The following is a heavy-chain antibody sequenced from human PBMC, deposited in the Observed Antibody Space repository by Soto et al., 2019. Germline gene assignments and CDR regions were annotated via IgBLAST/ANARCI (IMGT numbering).Heavy chain of an antibody. CDR3: ARDGYYCSSTSCYEWFDP. CDR1: GYTFTSYG. V-gene: IGHV1-18*01. CDR2: ISAYNGNT. D-gene: IGHD2-2*01. Sequence: GASVKVSCKASGYTFTSYGISWVRQAPGQGLEWMGWISAYNGNTNYAQKLQGRVTMTADTSTSTAYMELRSLRSDDTAVYYCARDGYYCSSTSCYEWFDPWGQGTLVTVSS. J-gene: IGHJ5*02.